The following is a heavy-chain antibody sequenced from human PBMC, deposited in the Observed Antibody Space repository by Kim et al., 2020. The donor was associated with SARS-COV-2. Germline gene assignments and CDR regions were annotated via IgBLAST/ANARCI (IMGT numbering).Heavy chain of an antibody. V-gene: IGHV3-7*01. J-gene: IGHJ4*02. CDR3: ARGEYSGYEYYFDY. D-gene: IGHD5-12*01. Sequence: GGSLRLSCAASGFTFSSYWMSWVRQAPGKGLEWVANIKQDGSEKYYVDSVKGRFTISRDNAKNSLYLQMNSLRAEDTAVYYCARGEYSGYEYYFDYWGQGTLVTVPS. CDR1: GFTFSSYW. CDR2: IKQDGSEK.